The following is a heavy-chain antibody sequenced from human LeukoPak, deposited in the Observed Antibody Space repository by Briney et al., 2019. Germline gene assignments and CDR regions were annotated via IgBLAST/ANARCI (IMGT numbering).Heavy chain of an antibody. CDR2: IYYSGST. CDR1: GGSISSSSYY. Sequence: SETLSLTCTVSGGSISSSSYYWGWIRQPPGKGLEWIGGIYYSGSTYYNPSLKSRVTISVDTSKNQFSLKLSSVTAADTAVYYCARLASYYDFWSGYYPLLFYYWGQGALVTVSS. D-gene: IGHD3-3*01. CDR3: ARLASYYDFWSGYYPLLFYY. J-gene: IGHJ4*02. V-gene: IGHV4-39*01.